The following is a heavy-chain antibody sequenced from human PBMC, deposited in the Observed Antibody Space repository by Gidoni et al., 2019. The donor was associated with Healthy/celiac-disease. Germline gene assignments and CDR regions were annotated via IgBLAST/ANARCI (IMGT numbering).Heavy chain of an antibody. CDR2: ISGSGGST. V-gene: IGHV3-23*01. D-gene: IGHD3-10*01. CDR3: AKDPDYYGSGSYYFDY. Sequence: EVQLLVSGGGLVQPGGSLRLSCAASEFTFSSYAMSWVRQAPGKGLEWVSAISGSGGSTYYADSVKGRFTISRDNSKNTLYLQMNSLRAEDTAVYYCAKDPDYYGSGSYYFDYWGQGTLVTVSS. CDR1: EFTFSSYA. J-gene: IGHJ4*02.